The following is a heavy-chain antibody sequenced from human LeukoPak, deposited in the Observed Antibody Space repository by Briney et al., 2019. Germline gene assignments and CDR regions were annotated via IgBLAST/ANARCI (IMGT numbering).Heavy chain of an antibody. CDR2: FDPEDGET. Sequence: ASVKVSCKVSGYTLTELSMHWVRQAPGKGLEWMGGFDPEDGETIYAQKFQGRVTMTEDTSTDTAYMELSSLRSEDTAVYYCATAGHRVSQPDYWGQGTLVTVSS. J-gene: IGHJ4*02. CDR3: ATAGHRVSQPDY. CDR1: GYTLTELS. V-gene: IGHV1-24*01.